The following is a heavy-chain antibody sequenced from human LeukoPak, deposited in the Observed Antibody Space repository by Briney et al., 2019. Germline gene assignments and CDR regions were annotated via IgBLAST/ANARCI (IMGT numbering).Heavy chain of an antibody. CDR3: AHLAGDYSGSYPPDVFDI. D-gene: IGHD1-26*01. J-gene: IGHJ3*02. CDR1: GGTFSSYA. Sequence: SVKVSCKASGGTFSSYAISWVRQAPGQGLEWMGGIIPIFGTANYAQKFQGRVTITTDESTSTAYMELSSLRSEDTAVYYCAHLAGDYSGSYPPDVFDIWGQGTMVTVSS. V-gene: IGHV1-69*05. CDR2: IIPIFGTA.